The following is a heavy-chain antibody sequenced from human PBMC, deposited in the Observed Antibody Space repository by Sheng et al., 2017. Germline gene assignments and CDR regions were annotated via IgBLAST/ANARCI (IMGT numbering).Heavy chain of an antibody. D-gene: IGHD6-13*01. CDR1: GGTFSSYA. CDR2: IIPILGIA. J-gene: IGHJ6*04. CDR3: ARDKAGKQQPMDV. V-gene: IGHV1-69*04. Sequence: QVQLVQSGAEVKKPGSSVKVSCKASGGTFSSYAISWVRQAPGQGLEWMGGIIPILGIAKPTHRRFQGRVTITADKSTSTAYMELSSLRSEDTAVYYCARDKAGKQQPMDVWGKGTTVTVSS.